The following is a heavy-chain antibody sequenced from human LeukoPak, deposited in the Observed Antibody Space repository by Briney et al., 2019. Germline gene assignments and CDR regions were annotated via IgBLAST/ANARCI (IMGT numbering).Heavy chain of an antibody. Sequence: TGGSLRLSCAASGFIFSNYGMHWVRQAPGKGLVWVSRINSDGSSTSYADSVKGRFTISRDNAKNTLYLQMNSLRAEDTAVYYCASRKSSGLDYWGQGTLVTVSS. J-gene: IGHJ4*02. V-gene: IGHV3-74*01. CDR3: ASRKSSGLDY. CDR1: GFIFSNYG. CDR2: INSDGSST. D-gene: IGHD6-19*01.